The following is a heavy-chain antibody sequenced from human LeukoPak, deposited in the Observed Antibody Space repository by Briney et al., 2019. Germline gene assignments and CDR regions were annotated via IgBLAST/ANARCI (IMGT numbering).Heavy chain of an antibody. D-gene: IGHD4-17*01. Sequence: SETLSLTCTVSGASLNNYYWNWVRQPPGKELEWIGNVDYSGNTRHNPSLKSRVTISLDISKNHFSLRLSSVTAADTAVYYCAMQVGIYGDYNNWFDPWGQGARVTVSS. V-gene: IGHV4-59*08. CDR3: AMQVGIYGDYNNWFDP. CDR1: GASLNNYY. J-gene: IGHJ5*02. CDR2: VDYSGNT.